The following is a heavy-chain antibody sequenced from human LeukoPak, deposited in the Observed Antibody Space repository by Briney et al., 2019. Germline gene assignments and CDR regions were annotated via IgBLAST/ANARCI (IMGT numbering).Heavy chain of an antibody. V-gene: IGHV3-13*01. Sequence: GGSLRLSCAASGFTFSSYDMHWVRQATGGGLEWVSVIGTAGDTYYPGSVKGRFTISRDNAKNSLYLQMNSLRAEDTAVYYCARDLYYDSSGYYYNYWGQGTLVTVSS. D-gene: IGHD3-22*01. CDR2: IGTAGDT. CDR1: GFTFSSYD. CDR3: ARDLYYDSSGYYYNY. J-gene: IGHJ4*02.